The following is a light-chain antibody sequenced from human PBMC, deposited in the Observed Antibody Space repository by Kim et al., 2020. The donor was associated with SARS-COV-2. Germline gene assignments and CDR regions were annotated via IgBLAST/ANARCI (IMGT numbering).Light chain of an antibody. CDR2: GAS. V-gene: IGKV3-20*01. CDR1: QSVSSNY. Sequence: GERAALPCRASQSVSSNYLAWYQQKPGQAPRLLVYGASSRATGMPDRFSGSGSGTDFTLTISRLGPEDFAVYYCQQYGSSRLGFGGGTKVDIK. J-gene: IGKJ4*01. CDR3: QQYGSSRLG.